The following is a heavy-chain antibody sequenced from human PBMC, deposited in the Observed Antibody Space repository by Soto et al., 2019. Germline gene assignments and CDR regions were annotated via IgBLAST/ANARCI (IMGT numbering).Heavy chain of an antibody. J-gene: IGHJ5*02. D-gene: IGHD3-10*01. V-gene: IGHV1-46*01. CDR3: GRVMRSPRSITDLDT. CDR2: IDPSGGKT. CDR1: GYTFTRDQ. Sequence: ASVKVSCKASGYTFTRDQIHWVRQAPGQGLEWMGMIDPSGGKTNYAQKFQGRVTMTRDTSTSTVYMALSSLRSEDTAIYFCGRVMRSPRSITDLDTWGQGTMDTVSS.